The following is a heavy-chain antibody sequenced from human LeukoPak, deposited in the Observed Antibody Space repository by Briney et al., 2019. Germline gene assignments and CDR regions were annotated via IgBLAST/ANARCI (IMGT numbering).Heavy chain of an antibody. CDR2: IYYSGST. CDR3: ASSNYDILTGYDYYYYMDV. D-gene: IGHD3-9*01. Sequence: PSETLSLTCTVSGGSISSYYWSWIRQPPGKGLEWIGYIYYSGSTNYNPSLKSRVTISVDTSKNQFSLKLSSVTAADTAVYYCASSNYDILTGYDYYYYMDVWGKGTTVTVSS. V-gene: IGHV4-59*01. CDR1: GGSISSYY. J-gene: IGHJ6*03.